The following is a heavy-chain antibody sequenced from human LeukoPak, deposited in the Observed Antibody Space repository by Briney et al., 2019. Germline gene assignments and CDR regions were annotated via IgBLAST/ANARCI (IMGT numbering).Heavy chain of an antibody. D-gene: IGHD6-13*01. CDR3: AIYITTAADY. Sequence: PSETLSLTCTVSGGSVSSGSYYWSWIRQPPGKGLEWIGYIYYSGSTNYNPSLKSRVTISVDTSKNQFSLKLSSVTAADTAVYYCAIYITTAADYWGQGTLVTVSS. V-gene: IGHV4-61*01. CDR2: IYYSGST. J-gene: IGHJ4*02. CDR1: GGSVSSGSYY.